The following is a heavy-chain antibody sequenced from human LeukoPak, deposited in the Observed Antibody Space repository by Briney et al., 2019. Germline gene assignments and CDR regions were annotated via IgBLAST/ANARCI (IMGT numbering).Heavy chain of an antibody. CDR3: ARGKLGYYYYHMDA. V-gene: IGHV1-69*05. J-gene: IGHJ6*03. Sequence: GASVKVSCKASGGTLSGYAISWVRHAPGQGLEWMGGIIPIYGTPHSAQKFQGRVTITTDESTSTAFMDLSSLRSEDTAAYYCARGKLGYYYYHMDAWGKGTTVTVSS. CDR2: IIPIYGTP. CDR1: GGTLSGYA. D-gene: IGHD3-3*02.